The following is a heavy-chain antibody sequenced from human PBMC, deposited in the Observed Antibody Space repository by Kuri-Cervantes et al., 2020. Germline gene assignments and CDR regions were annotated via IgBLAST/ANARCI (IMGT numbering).Heavy chain of an antibody. J-gene: IGHJ4*02. CDR3: ARDLGYSSSWHGLDY. D-gene: IGHD6-13*01. V-gene: IGHV3-33*08. CDR1: GGSFSGYY. Sequence: LSLTCAVYGGSFSGYYWSWIRQPPGKGLEWAAVIWYDGSNKYYADSVKGRFTISRDNSKNTLYLQMNSLRAEDTAVYYCARDLGYSSSWHGLDYWGQGTLVTVSS. CDR2: IWYDGSNK.